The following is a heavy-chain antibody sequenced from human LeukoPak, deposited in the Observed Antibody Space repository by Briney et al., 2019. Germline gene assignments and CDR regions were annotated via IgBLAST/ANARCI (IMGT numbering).Heavy chain of an antibody. CDR1: GFIFSNYG. Sequence: GGSLRLSCAASGFIFSNYGMHWVRQAPGKGLEWVAVIWFDGSNQYHADAVKGRFTISRDNSKNTLYLQMSSLRAEDTALYYCARDYFAGDSSGYIDYWGQGTLVTVSS. CDR3: ARDYFAGDSSGYIDY. V-gene: IGHV3-33*01. J-gene: IGHJ4*02. CDR2: IWFDGSNQ. D-gene: IGHD3-22*01.